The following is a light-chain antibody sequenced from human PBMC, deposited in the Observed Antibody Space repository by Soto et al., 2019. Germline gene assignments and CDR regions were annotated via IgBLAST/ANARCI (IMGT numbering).Light chain of an antibody. Sequence: DIQLTQTPSFLSASIGDRVTITFRASQGISSYLAWYQQKPGKAPKLLIYAASTLQSGVPSRFSGSGSGTDFTLTISSLQPEDFATYYCQQSYSTPPTFGQGSIVDIK. V-gene: IGKV1-39*01. CDR2: AAS. CDR1: QGISSY. CDR3: QQSYSTPPT. J-gene: IGKJ1*01.